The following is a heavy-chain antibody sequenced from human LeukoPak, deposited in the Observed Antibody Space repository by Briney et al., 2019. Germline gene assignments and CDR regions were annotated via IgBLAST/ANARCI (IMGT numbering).Heavy chain of an antibody. CDR3: ARDGSYDILTGSPDAFDI. CDR2: IYYSGST. CDR1: GGSISSYY. D-gene: IGHD3-9*01. V-gene: IGHV4-59*01. J-gene: IGHJ3*02. Sequence: SETLSLTCTVSGGSISSYYWSWIRQPPGKGLEWIGYIYYSGSTNYNPSLKSRVTISVDTPKNQFSLKLSSVTAADTAVYYCARDGSYDILTGSPDAFDIWGQGTMVTVSS.